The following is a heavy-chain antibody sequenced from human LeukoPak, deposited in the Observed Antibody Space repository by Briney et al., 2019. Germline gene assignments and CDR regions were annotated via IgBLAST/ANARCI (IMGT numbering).Heavy chain of an antibody. CDR2: FDPEDGER. J-gene: IGHJ3*02. Sequence: ASVKVSCKVSGYTLTELSTHRVRQAPGKGLEWMGGFDPEDGERIYAQKFQDRVTMTEDTSTDTAYMELRSLRSEDTAVYYCATYKGDDFWSGHDAFDIWGQGTMVTVSS. CDR3: ATYKGDDFWSGHDAFDI. V-gene: IGHV1-24*01. CDR1: GYTLTELS. D-gene: IGHD3-3*01.